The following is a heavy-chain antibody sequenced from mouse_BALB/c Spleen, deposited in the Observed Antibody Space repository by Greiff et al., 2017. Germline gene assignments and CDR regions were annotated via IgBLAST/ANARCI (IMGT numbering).Heavy chain of an antibody. CDR1: GFNFKDTY. CDR2: IDPANGNT. CDR3: ARYGNYWYFDV. J-gene: IGHJ1*01. V-gene: IGHV14-3*02. Sequence: VQLQQSGAELVKPGASVKLSCTASGFNFKDTYMHWVKQRPEQGLEWIGRIDPANGNTKYDPKFQGKATITADTSSNTAYLQLSSLTSEDTAVYYCARYGNYWYFDVWGAGTTVTVSS. D-gene: IGHD2-1*01.